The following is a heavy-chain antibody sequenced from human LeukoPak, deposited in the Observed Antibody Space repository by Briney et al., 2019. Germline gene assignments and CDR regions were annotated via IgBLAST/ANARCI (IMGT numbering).Heavy chain of an antibody. J-gene: IGHJ4*02. CDR1: GFTFSSYA. CDR3: AKRTWPQSVDY. V-gene: IGHV3-23*01. Sequence: GGSLRLSCAAPGFTFSSYAMSWVRQAPGKGLEWVSAISGSGGSTYYADPVKGRFTISRDNSKNTLYLQMNSLRAEGTAVYYCAKRTWPQSVDYWGQGTLVTVSS. CDR2: ISGSGGST.